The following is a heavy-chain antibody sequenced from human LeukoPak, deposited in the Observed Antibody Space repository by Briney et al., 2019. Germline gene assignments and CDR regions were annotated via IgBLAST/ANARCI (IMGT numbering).Heavy chain of an antibody. J-gene: IGHJ4*02. CDR1: GFTFGDYA. Sequence: GGSLRLSCTASGFTFGDYAMSWFRQAPGKGLEWVGFIRSKAYGGTTEYAASVKGRFTISRDDSKSIAYLQMNSLKTEDTAVYYCTRSVVPATAYYFDYWGQGTLVTVSS. D-gene: IGHD2-2*01. V-gene: IGHV3-49*03. CDR2: IRSKAYGGTT. CDR3: TRSVVPATAYYFDY.